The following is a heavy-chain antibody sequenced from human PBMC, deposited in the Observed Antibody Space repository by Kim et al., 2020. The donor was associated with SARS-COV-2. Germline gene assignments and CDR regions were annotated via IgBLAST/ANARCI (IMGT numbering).Heavy chain of an antibody. CDR2: IKQDGSEK. D-gene: IGHD2-8*02. CDR3: ARVGGGGRLVVYATPSYYFDY. CDR1: GFTFSSYW. V-gene: IGHV3-7*01. Sequence: GGSLRLSCAASGFTFSSYWMSWVRQAPGKGLEWVANIKQDGSEKYYVDSVKGRFTISRDNAKNSLYLQMNSLRAEDTAVYYCARVGGGGRLVVYATPSYYFDYWGQGTLVTVSS. J-gene: IGHJ4*02.